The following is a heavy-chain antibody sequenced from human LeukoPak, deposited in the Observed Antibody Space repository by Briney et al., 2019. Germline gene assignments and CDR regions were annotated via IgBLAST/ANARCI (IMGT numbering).Heavy chain of an antibody. V-gene: IGHV3-23*01. Sequence: GGSLRLSCAASGFTFSSYGMSWVRQAPGKGLEWVSAISGSGGSTYYADSVKGRFTISRDNSKNTLYLQMNSLRAEDTAVYYCAREQWLVSYYFDYWGQGTLVTVSS. CDR1: GFTFSSYG. D-gene: IGHD6-19*01. J-gene: IGHJ4*02. CDR2: ISGSGGST. CDR3: AREQWLVSYYFDY.